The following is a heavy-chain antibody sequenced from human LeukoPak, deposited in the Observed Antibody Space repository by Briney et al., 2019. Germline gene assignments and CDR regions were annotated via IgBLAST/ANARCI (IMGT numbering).Heavy chain of an antibody. CDR1: GSTFSSYA. CDR3: ARSGSYSKL. Sequence: GGSLRLSCAASGSTFSSYAMSWVRQAPGKGLEWVSAISGSGGSTYYADSVKGRFTISRDNSKNTLYLQMNSLRVEDTAVYFCARSGSYSKLRGQGTLVTVSS. CDR2: ISGSGGST. D-gene: IGHD3-10*01. J-gene: IGHJ4*02. V-gene: IGHV3-23*01.